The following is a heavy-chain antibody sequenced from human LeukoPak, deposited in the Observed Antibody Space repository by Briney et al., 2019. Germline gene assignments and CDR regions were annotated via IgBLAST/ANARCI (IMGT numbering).Heavy chain of an antibody. V-gene: IGHV3-43*01. Sequence: GGSLRLSCAASGFTFDDYTMHWVRQAPGKGLEWVSLISWDGGSTYYADSVKGRFTISRDNSKNSLYLQMNSLRAEDTAMYYCARDTESDYWGQGTLVTVSS. CDR1: GFTFDDYT. CDR2: ISWDGGST. CDR3: ARDTESDY. J-gene: IGHJ4*02.